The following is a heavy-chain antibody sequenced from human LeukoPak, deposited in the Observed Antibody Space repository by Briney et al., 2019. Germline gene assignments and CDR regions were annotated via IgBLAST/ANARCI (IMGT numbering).Heavy chain of an antibody. CDR1: GFTFSSYA. J-gene: IGHJ4*02. V-gene: IGHV3-23*01. CDR2: ITNSGGTT. Sequence: GGSLRLSCAASGFTFSSYAMSWVRQAPGKGLEWVSAITNSGGTTYYADSVKGRFTISRDNSKNTLYLQMNGLRAEDTAVYYCAKDPPHVSWLFDYWGQGTLVTVSS. D-gene: IGHD3-16*01. CDR3: AKDPPHVSWLFDY.